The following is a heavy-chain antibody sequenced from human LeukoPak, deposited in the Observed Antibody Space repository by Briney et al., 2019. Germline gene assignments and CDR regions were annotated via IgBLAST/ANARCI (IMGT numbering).Heavy chain of an antibody. Sequence: GASVKVSCKASGYTFTGYYMHWVRQAPGQGLEWMGWINPNSGGTNYAQKFQGRVTMTRDTSISTAYMELSRLRSDDTAVYYCARDSFPGYTSSWCLDFWGQGTLLTVSS. CDR1: GYTFTGYY. D-gene: IGHD6-13*01. CDR3: ARDSFPGYTSSWCLDF. J-gene: IGHJ4*02. CDR2: INPNSGGT. V-gene: IGHV1-2*02.